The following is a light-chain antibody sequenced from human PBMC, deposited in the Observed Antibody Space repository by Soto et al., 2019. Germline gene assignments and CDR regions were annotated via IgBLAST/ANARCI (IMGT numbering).Light chain of an antibody. V-gene: IGLV2-14*01. J-gene: IGLJ1*01. CDR3: SSYTSSSIDYV. CDR2: EVS. CDR1: SSDVGGYNY. Sequence: QSALTQPASVSGSPGQSITISCTGTSSDVGGYNYVSWYQQHPGKAPKLMIYEVSNRPSGVSNRFSGSKSGNTASLTISGLRAEDEAVYCCSSYTSSSIDYVFGPGTKLTVL.